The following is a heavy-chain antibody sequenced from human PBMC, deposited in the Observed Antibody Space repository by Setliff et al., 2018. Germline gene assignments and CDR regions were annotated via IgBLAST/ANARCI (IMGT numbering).Heavy chain of an antibody. CDR1: GDSISPGTHN. Sequence: KASETLSLTCTVSGDSISPGTHNWGWIRQPPGKGLEWLGSIYYSGSTYYNPSLKSRVTITVDTSKNQFSLKLSSLTAADTAMYYCARHNGSPTDRLDYWGQGISVTVSS. V-gene: IGHV4-39*01. J-gene: IGHJ4*02. CDR2: IYYSGST. CDR3: ARHNGSPTDRLDY. D-gene: IGHD2-8*01.